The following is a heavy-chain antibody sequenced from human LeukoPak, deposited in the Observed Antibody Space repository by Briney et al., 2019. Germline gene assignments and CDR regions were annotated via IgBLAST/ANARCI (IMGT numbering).Heavy chain of an antibody. CDR3: ARGAYKPFDY. CDR1: GFTFSSYG. V-gene: IGHV3-48*04. CDR2: ISSSGSTI. Sequence: GGTLRLSCAASGFTFSSYGMSWVRQAPGKGLEWVSYISSSGSTIYYVDSVKGRFTISRDNAKNSLYLQINTLRAEDTAVFYCARGAYKPFDYWGQGTLVTVSS. J-gene: IGHJ4*02. D-gene: IGHD5-24*01.